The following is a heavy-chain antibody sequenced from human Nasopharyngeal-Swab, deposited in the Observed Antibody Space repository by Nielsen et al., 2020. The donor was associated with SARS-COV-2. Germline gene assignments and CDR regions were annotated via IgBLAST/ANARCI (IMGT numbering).Heavy chain of an antibody. J-gene: IGHJ6*02. CDR1: GFTFSSYA. CDR3: AKDFVGQQTYYYYGMDV. Sequence: GGSLRLSCAASGFTFSSYAMSWVRQAPGKGLEWVSAISGSGGSTYYADSVKGRFTISGDNSKNTLYLQMNSLRAEDTAVYYCAKDFVGQQTYYYYGMDVWGQGTTVTVSS. CDR2: ISGSGGST. V-gene: IGHV3-23*01. D-gene: IGHD6-13*01.